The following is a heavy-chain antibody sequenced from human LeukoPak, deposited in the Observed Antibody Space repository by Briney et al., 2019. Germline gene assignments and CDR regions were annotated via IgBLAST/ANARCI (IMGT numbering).Heavy chain of an antibody. J-gene: IGHJ4*02. Sequence: SETLSLTCAVSGYSISSGYYWGWIRQPPGKGLEWIGSIYHSGSTYYNPSLKSRVTMSVDTSKNQFSLKLSSVTAADTAVYYCAREVSYGYRAPYYFDYWGQGTLVTVSS. D-gene: IGHD5-18*01. CDR1: GYSISSGYY. CDR2: IYHSGST. CDR3: AREVSYGYRAPYYFDY. V-gene: IGHV4-38-2*01.